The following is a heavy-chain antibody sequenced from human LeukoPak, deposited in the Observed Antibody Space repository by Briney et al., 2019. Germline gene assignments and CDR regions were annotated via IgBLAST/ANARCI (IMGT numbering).Heavy chain of an antibody. D-gene: IGHD5-18*01. CDR1: GYSFTSYW. Sequence: GESLKISCKGSGYSFTSYWIGWVRQMPGKGLEWMGIIYPGDSDTRYSPSFQGQVTISADKSLSTAYLQWSSLKASDTAMYYCASASRPGYTHYYMDVWGEGTTVTVSS. CDR2: IYPGDSDT. J-gene: IGHJ6*03. CDR3: ASASRPGYTHYYMDV. V-gene: IGHV5-51*01.